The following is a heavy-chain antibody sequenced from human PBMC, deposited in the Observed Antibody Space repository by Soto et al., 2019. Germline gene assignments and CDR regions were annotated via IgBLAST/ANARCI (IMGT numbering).Heavy chain of an antibody. CDR2: ITGSGGGT. J-gene: IGHJ4*02. CDR3: AKFPFALVDILTDHPAYIEH. Sequence: EVQLLESGGGLVQPGGSLRLSCAVSGFTFTSFAMAWVRQGPGKGLECVSVITGSGGGTYYAASVKGRLTISRDNSRSMVFLQMNSLRAEDTAVYYCAKFPFALVDILTDHPAYIEHWGQGTLVTVAS. V-gene: IGHV3-23*01. CDR1: GFTFTSFA. D-gene: IGHD3-9*01.